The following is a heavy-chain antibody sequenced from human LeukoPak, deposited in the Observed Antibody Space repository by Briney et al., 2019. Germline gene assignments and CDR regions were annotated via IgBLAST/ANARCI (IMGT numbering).Heavy chain of an antibody. CDR2: IYYSGST. J-gene: IGHJ4*02. Sequence: PSETLSLTCTVSGGSISSGDYYWSWIRQPPGKGLDWIGYIYYSGSTYYNPSLKSRVTISLDRSKNQLSLKLSSVTAADTAVYYCARLVGAHQCTFDYWGQGTLVTVSS. D-gene: IGHD1-26*01. CDR3: ARLVGAHQCTFDY. V-gene: IGHV4-30-4*01. CDR1: GGSISSGDYY.